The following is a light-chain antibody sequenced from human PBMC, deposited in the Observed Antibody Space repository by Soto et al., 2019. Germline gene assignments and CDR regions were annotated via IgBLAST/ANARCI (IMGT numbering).Light chain of an antibody. Sequence: EVVMTQSPATLSVSPGGRVTLSCRASQTVSTNLAWYQQKPGQAPRLLIYSASTGATGIPARFAGSGSGAEFTLTICSLQSEDFAVYYCQQYNKWPLTFGGGTKVEIK. V-gene: IGKV3-15*01. CDR3: QQYNKWPLT. CDR2: SAS. J-gene: IGKJ4*01. CDR1: QTVSTN.